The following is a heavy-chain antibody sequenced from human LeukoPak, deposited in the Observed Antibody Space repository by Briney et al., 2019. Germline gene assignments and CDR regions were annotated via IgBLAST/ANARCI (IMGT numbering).Heavy chain of an antibody. Sequence: SVKVSCKASGGTFISYASSWVGQAPGQGLEGMGGIIPIFGTANYAQKFQGRVTITADKSTSTAYMELSSLSSEDTAVYYCARVGGNWFDPWGQGTLVTVSS. V-gene: IGHV1-69*06. CDR3: ARVGGNWFDP. CDR2: IIPIFGTA. D-gene: IGHD3-16*01. CDR1: GGTFISYA. J-gene: IGHJ5*02.